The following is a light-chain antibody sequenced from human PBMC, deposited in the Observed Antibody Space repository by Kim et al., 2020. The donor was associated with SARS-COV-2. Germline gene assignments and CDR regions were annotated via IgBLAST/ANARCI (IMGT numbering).Light chain of an antibody. CDR3: QQRSDWPRT. CDR2: DAS. CDR1: QSVYSR. V-gene: IGKV3-11*01. Sequence: EIVLTQSPATLSLSPGERATLSCRASQSVYSRLAWYQQKPGQAPRLLIYDASNRATGVPARFSGSGSGTDFTLTISSLEREDLAVYYCQQRSDWPRTFGGGTKVDIK. J-gene: IGKJ4*01.